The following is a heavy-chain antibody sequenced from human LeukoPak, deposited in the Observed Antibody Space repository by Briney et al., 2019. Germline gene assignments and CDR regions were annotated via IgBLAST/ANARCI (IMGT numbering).Heavy chain of an antibody. CDR1: GGSISSYY. CDR3: ARYRFIAAAVDY. V-gene: IGHV4-59*08. D-gene: IGHD6-13*01. CDR2: IYYSGST. Sequence: PSETLSLTCTVSGGSISSYYWSWIRQPPGKGLEWIGYIYYSGSTYYNPSLKSRVTISVDTSKNQFSLKLSSVTAADTAVYYCARYRFIAAAVDYWGQGTLVTVSS. J-gene: IGHJ4*02.